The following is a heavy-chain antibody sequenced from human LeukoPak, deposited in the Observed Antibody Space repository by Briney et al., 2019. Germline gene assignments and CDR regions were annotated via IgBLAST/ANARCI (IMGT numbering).Heavy chain of an antibody. J-gene: IGHJ6*02. CDR3: ARALFAGAFYGMDV. V-gene: IGHV3-33*01. CDR2: MWNEGSNK. CDR1: GFTFRIYG. D-gene: IGHD3-10*01. Sequence: GGSLRLSCAASGFTFRIYGMHWVRQAPNTGLEGVANMWNEGSNKYYADSVKGRFTISRDNSKNTLYLQMNSLRAEDTAVYYCARALFAGAFYGMDVWGQGTTVTVSS.